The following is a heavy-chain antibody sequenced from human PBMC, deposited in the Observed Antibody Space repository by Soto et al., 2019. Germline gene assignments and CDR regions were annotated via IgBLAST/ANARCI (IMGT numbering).Heavy chain of an antibody. CDR1: GGSFSGYY. CDR2: INHSGST. CDR3: ARGGVVVVPAAVKVFYYYYGMDV. V-gene: IGHV4-34*01. D-gene: IGHD2-2*01. Sequence: NPSETLSLTCAVYGGSFSGYYWSWIRQPPGKGLEWIGEINHSGSTNYNPSLKSRVTISVDTSKNQFSLKLSSVTAADTAVYYCARGGVVVVPAAVKVFYYYYGMDVWGQGTTVTVSS. J-gene: IGHJ6*02.